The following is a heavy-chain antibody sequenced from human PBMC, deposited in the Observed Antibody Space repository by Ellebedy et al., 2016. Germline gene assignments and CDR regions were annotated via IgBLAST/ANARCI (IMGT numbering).Heavy chain of an antibody. D-gene: IGHD3-10*01. CDR1: GFTFSSYS. Sequence: GESLKISXAASGFTFSSYSMNWVRQAPGKGLEWVSSIRSSSSYIYYADSVKGRFTISRDNAKNSLYLQMNSLRAEDTAVYYCARDSPGAGWFDPWGQGTLVTVSS. CDR3: ARDSPGAGWFDP. CDR2: IRSSSSYI. V-gene: IGHV3-21*01. J-gene: IGHJ5*02.